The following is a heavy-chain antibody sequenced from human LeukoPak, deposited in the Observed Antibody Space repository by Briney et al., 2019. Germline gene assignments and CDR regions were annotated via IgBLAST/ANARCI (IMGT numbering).Heavy chain of an antibody. CDR2: NNSGGNT. CDR1: GFTVSSNY. CDR3: AKLEQWTWFDP. J-gene: IGHJ5*02. D-gene: IGHD3-3*01. Sequence: GGSLRLSCAASGFTVSSNYMSWVRQAPGKGLEWVSTINNSGGNTHYADSVKGRFTISRDNSKNTLYLQMNSLRAEDTAVYSCAKLEQWTWFDPWGQGTLVTVSS. V-gene: IGHV3-53*01.